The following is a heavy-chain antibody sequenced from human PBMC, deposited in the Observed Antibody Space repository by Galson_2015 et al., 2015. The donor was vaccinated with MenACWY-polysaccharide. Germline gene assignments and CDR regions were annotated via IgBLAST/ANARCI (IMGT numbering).Heavy chain of an antibody. CDR3: AKYGSGSFYLD. J-gene: IGHJ4*02. CDR2: LGADGGSP. V-gene: IGHV3-23*01. D-gene: IGHD3-10*01. Sequence: SLRLSCAASGFTFSSHVMTWVRQAPGRGPEWVSTLGADGGSPYYADSVKGRFTISRDNSKNTLYLQMNSLRAEDTAVYYCAKYGSGSFYLDWGQGTLVTVSS. CDR1: GFTFSSHV.